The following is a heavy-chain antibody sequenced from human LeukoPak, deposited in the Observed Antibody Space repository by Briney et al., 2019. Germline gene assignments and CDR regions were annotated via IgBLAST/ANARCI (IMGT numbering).Heavy chain of an antibody. J-gene: IGHJ4*02. Sequence: SETLSLTCTVSGYSISSGYYWGWIRQPPGKGLEWIGSIYHSGSTYYNPSLKSRVTISVDTSKNQFSLKLSSVTAADTAVYYCARVTATVRVFDYWGQGTLVTVSS. CDR3: ARVTATVRVFDY. CDR2: IYHSGST. V-gene: IGHV4-38-2*02. CDR1: GYSISSGYY.